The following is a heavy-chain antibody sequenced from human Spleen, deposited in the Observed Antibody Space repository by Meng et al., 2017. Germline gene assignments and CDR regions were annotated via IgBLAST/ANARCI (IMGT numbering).Heavy chain of an antibody. CDR1: GGSFSDYY. CDR2: INHSGST. Sequence: VQLQQGGAGLLKPSETLSLTCVVSGGSFSDYYWSWIRHPPGKGLEWIGEINHSGSTNYNPSLESRATISVDTSQNNLSLKLSSVTAADSAVYYCARGPTTMAHDFDYWGQGTLVTVSS. CDR3: ARGPTTMAHDFDY. V-gene: IGHV4-34*01. J-gene: IGHJ4*02. D-gene: IGHD4-11*01.